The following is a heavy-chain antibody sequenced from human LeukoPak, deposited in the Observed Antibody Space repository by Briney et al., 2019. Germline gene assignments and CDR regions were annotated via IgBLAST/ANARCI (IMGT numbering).Heavy chain of an antibody. CDR3: AKDYPRGYSSSWVAY. Sequence: GASVKVSCKASGGTFSSYAISWVRQAPGQGLEWMGGIIPIFGTANYAQKFQGRVTITADESTSTAYMELNSLRAEDTAVYYCAKDYPRGYSSSWVAYWGQGTLVTVSS. V-gene: IGHV1-69*01. D-gene: IGHD6-13*01. CDR1: GGTFSSYA. J-gene: IGHJ4*02. CDR2: IIPIFGTA.